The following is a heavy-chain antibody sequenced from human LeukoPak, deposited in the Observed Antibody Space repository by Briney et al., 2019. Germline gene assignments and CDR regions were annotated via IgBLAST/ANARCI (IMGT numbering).Heavy chain of an antibody. V-gene: IGHV3-48*02. CDR3: AKVIRGGYGMDV. CDR1: GFTFSSFG. J-gene: IGHJ6*02. Sequence: PGGSLILSCAASGFTFSSFGMNWVRQAPGKGLEWVSYISDSSSLTDYADSVKGRFTISRDNAKNSLSLQLNSLRDEDTAVYFCAKVIRGGYGMDVWGQGTTVTVSS. CDR2: ISDSSSLT. D-gene: IGHD3-10*01.